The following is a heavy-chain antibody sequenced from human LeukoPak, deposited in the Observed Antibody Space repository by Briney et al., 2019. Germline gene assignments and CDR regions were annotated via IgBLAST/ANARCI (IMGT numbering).Heavy chain of an antibody. Sequence: ASVKVSRKTSGYSFTNNYMHWVRQAPGQGLEWLGIINPSGGNTNYAQKFQGRITLTRDTSTTTVYMELSSLRSEDTAVYYCARDQGLTGYFDYWGQGTLVTVSS. CDR1: GYSFTNNY. D-gene: IGHD3-9*01. CDR2: INPSGGNT. CDR3: ARDQGLTGYFDY. J-gene: IGHJ4*02. V-gene: IGHV1-46*01.